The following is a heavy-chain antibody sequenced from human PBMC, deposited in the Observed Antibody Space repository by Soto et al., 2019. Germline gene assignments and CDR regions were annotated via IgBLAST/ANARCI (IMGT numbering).Heavy chain of an antibody. J-gene: IGHJ5*02. CDR2: ISYDGSNK. D-gene: IGHD2-15*01. Sequence: QVQLVESGGGVVQPGRSLRLSCAASGFTFSSYAMHWVRQAPGKGLEWVAVISYDGSNKYYADSVKGRFTISRDNSKNTLYLKKTTRRGGDRAVFYWARETSFCSGGSYYPLFAPWGQGPLVTVSS. CDR3: ARETSFCSGGSYYPLFAP. CDR1: GFTFSSYA. V-gene: IGHV3-30-3*01.